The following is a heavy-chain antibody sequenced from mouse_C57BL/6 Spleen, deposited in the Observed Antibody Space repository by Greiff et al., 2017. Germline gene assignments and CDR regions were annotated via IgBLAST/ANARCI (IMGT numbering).Heavy chain of an antibody. D-gene: IGHD2-2*01. CDR3: ARREAIYYGYDNYAMDY. CDR1: GFTFSDYG. Sequence: EVNVVESGGGLVKPGGSLKLSCAASGFTFSDYGMHWVRQAPEKGLEWVAYISSGSSTIYYADTVKGRFTISRDNAKNTLFLQMTSLRSEDTAMYYCARREAIYYGYDNYAMDYWGQGTSVTVSS. J-gene: IGHJ4*01. V-gene: IGHV5-17*01. CDR2: ISSGSSTI.